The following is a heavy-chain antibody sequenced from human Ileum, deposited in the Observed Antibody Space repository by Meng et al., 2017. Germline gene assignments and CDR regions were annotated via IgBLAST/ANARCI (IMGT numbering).Heavy chain of an antibody. D-gene: IGHD2-15*01. V-gene: IGHV4-59*02. J-gene: IGHJ4*02. CDR2: MYYSGVT. Sequence: QVQLEEARPGLVKPAETLALTCTVPGGSVRCNYCTWIRQPPGKGLEWIGPMYYSGVTNYDSSLESRVTMSLGTSRNQFSLKLSSVTAADSAVYYCATDKPSHDCSGGSCYSVWGQGTLVTVSS. CDR3: ATDKPSHDCSGGSCYSV. CDR1: GGSVRCNY.